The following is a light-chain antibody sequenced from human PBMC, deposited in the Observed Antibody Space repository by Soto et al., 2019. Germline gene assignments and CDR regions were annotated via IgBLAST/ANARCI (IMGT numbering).Light chain of an antibody. J-gene: IGLJ1*01. CDR2: GNN. CDR3: AIWDDSLNGFYV. Sequence: QSVLTQPPSASGTPGQTVTLSCSGGRSNIGSNTVNWYQQLPGTAPKLLIYGNNQRPSGVPDRFSGLRSGTSASLAISGLRSEDEADYYCAIWDDSLNGFYVFGVGTKLTVL. CDR1: RSNIGSNT. V-gene: IGLV1-44*01.